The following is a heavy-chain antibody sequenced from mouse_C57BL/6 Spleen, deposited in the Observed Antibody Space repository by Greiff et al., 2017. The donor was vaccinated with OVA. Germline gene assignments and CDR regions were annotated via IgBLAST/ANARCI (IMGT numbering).Heavy chain of an antibody. V-gene: IGHV6-3*01. CDR1: GFTFSNYW. J-gene: IGHJ3*01. Sequence: EVKVEESGGGLVQPGGSMKLSCVASGFTFSNYWMNWVRQSPEKGLEWVAQIRLKSDNYATHYAESVKGRFTISRDDSKSSVYLQMNNLRAEDTGIYYCTSPEDGYWFAYWGQGTLVTVSA. D-gene: IGHD2-3*01. CDR3: TSPEDGYWFAY. CDR2: IRLKSDNYAT.